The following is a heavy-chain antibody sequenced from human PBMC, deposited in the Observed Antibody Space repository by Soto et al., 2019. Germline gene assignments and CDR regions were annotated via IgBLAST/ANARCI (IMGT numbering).Heavy chain of an antibody. CDR1: GFTFSSYA. D-gene: IGHD5-12*01. J-gene: IGHJ4*02. Sequence: QVQVVESGGGVVQPGRSLRLSCAASGFTFSSYAMHWVRQAPGKGLEWVAGISYDGSTIYYVDSVKGRFTVSRDNSKNTLYLHMNSLRSEDTAVYSCAKGPWHLAHGHYFDSWGQGTLVTVSS. V-gene: IGHV3-30*18. CDR2: ISYDGSTI. CDR3: AKGPWHLAHGHYFDS.